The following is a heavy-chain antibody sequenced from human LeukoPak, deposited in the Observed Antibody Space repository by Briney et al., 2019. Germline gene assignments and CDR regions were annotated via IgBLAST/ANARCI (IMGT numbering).Heavy chain of an antibody. Sequence: GESLRLSCAASGFTFSNAWMSWVRQAPGKGLEWVSYISSSGSTIYYADSVKGRFTISRDNAKNSLYLQMHSLRAEDTAVYYCARGMATTYWYFDLWGRGTLVTVSS. CDR2: ISSSGSTI. D-gene: IGHD5-24*01. V-gene: IGHV3-11*04. CDR1: GFTFSNAW. CDR3: ARGMATTYWYFDL. J-gene: IGHJ2*01.